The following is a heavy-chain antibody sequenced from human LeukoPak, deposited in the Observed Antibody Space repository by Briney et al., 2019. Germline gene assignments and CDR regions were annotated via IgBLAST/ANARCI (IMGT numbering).Heavy chain of an antibody. CDR3: ARVSNELGYCGGGTCLGFDY. J-gene: IGHJ4*02. D-gene: IGHD2-15*01. Sequence: PSETLSLTCTVAGGWISSYYWSWIRQPPGTGLEWIGWIYYSGSINYNPALKSRVTISLDAYKNQFSLKLSSVTAADTAVYYCARVSNELGYCGGGTCLGFDYWGQGTLVTVSS. CDR2: IYYSGSI. CDR1: GGWISSYY. V-gene: IGHV4-59*08.